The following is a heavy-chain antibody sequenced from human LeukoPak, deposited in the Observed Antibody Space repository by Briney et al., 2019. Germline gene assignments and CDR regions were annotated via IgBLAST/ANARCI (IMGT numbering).Heavy chain of an antibody. CDR2: INPNSGDT. CDR1: GYTFSKK. D-gene: IGHD1-26*01. J-gene: IGHJ4*02. V-gene: IGHV1-2*02. Sequence: ASVKVSCKASGYTFSKKMHWVRQAPGQGLEWMGWINPNSGDTFYAQDFQGRVTMTSDTSISTAYMELSRLRSDDTAVYYCARVGGWEPKLHGVTFDYLGQGTLVTVSS. CDR3: ARVGGWEPKLHGVTFDY.